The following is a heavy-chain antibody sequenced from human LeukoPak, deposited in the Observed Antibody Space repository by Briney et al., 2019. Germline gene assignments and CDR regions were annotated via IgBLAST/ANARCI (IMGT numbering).Heavy chain of an antibody. D-gene: IGHD2-21*02. V-gene: IGHV5-51*01. CDR1: CYSFTSYW. J-gene: IGHJ4*02. CDR2: IYPGDSAT. CDR3: AKEGDGCGGDCYPVGY. Sequence: GESLQISSYGSCYSFTSYWVGWVRQLPGKGLEWMGIIYPGDSATRYSPSFQGQVTISADKSNNTPYLQWNSLKAPDTALYYFAKEGDGCGGDCYPVGYWGQGTLVTVSS.